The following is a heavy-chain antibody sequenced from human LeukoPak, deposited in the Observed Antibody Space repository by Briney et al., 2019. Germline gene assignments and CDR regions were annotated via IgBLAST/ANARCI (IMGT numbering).Heavy chain of an antibody. CDR2: IIPIFGTA. D-gene: IGHD6-19*01. CDR1: GGTFSSYA. J-gene: IGHJ6*02. CDR3: ARDLSSGLPYYYYGMDV. Sequence: SVKVSCKASGGTFSSYAISWVRQAPGQGLEWMGGIIPIFGTANYAQKFQGRVTITADESTSTAYMELSSLRSEDTAVYYCARDLSSGLPYYYYGMDVWGQGTTVTVSS. V-gene: IGHV1-69*13.